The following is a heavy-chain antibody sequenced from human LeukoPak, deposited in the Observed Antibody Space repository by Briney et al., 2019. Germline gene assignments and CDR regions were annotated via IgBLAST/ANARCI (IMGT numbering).Heavy chain of an antibody. CDR1: GFTFSSYW. CDR2: TRNKANSYTT. J-gene: IGHJ6*03. Sequence: SGGSLRLSCAASGFTFSSYWMSWVRQAPGKGLEWVGRTRNKANSYTTEYAASVKGRFTISRDDSKNSLYLQMNSLKTEDTAVYYCARDRSTVTRDYYYYYYMDVWGKGTTVTVSS. CDR3: ARDRSTVTRDYYYYYYMDV. D-gene: IGHD4-17*01. V-gene: IGHV3-72*01.